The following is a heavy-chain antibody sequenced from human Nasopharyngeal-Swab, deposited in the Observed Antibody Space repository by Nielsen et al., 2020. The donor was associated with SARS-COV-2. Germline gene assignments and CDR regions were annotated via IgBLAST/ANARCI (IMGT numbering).Heavy chain of an antibody. D-gene: IGHD3-10*01. CDR1: GFTVSSNY. V-gene: IGHV3-53*01. CDR3: ARAWGTMGPAFDY. CDR2: IYSGGST. J-gene: IGHJ4*02. Sequence: GESLKISCVASGFTVSSNYMSWVRQAPGKGLEWVSVIYSGGSTYYADSVKGRFTISRDNSKNTLYLQMNSLRAEDTAVYYCARAWGTMGPAFDYWGQGTLVTVSS.